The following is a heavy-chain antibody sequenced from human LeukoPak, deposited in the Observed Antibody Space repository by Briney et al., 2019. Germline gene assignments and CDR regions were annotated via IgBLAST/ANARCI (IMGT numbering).Heavy chain of an antibody. Sequence: KSSQTLSLTCAVSGGSISSGGYSWSWIRQPPGKGLEWIGYIYYSGSTSYNPSLKSRVTISVDTSQNQFSLKLSSVTGADTAVYYCARGSLWARPSRHYGDYPFNDYWGQGTLVTVSS. CDR2: IYYSGST. D-gene: IGHD4-17*01. J-gene: IGHJ4*02. V-gene: IGHV4-30-4*07. CDR1: GGSISSGGYS. CDR3: ARGSLWARPSRHYGDYPFNDY.